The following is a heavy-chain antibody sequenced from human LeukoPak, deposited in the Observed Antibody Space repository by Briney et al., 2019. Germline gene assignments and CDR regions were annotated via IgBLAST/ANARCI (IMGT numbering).Heavy chain of an antibody. D-gene: IGHD3-22*01. V-gene: IGHV3-11*04. CDR3: ARESQSAYYFDSSGYEDAFDI. Sequence: GGSLRLSCAASGFTFTDYYMSWIRQAPGKGLEWLSYISSSGSTIYYADSVKGRFTISRDNSKNSLYLQMNSLRAEDTAVYYCARESQSAYYFDSSGYEDAFDIWGQGTMVTVSS. CDR1: GFTFTDYY. J-gene: IGHJ3*02. CDR2: ISSSGSTI.